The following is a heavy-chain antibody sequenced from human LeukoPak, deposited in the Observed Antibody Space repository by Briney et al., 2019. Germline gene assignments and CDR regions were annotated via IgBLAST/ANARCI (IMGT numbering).Heavy chain of an antibody. D-gene: IGHD6-19*01. CDR3: ARAYKDRSLAGKKEFFQH. CDR1: GFTFDNYA. CDR2: ISWNSGTI. Sequence: GGSLRLSCAASGFTFDNYAMNWVRQVPGKGLEWISLISWNSGTIGYADSVKGRFTISRDNANNFLYLQMNSLRAEDTALYYCARAYKDRSLAGKKEFFQHWGQSTLVTVSS. J-gene: IGHJ1*01. V-gene: IGHV3-9*01.